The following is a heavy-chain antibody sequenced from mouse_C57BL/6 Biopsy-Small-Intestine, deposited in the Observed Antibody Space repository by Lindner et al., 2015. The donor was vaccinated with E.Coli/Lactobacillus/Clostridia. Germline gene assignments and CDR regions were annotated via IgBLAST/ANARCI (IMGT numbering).Heavy chain of an antibody. CDR3: ARGRKSWQHFWYWFDP. CDR2: FSSDNDNT. Sequence: SVKVSCKASGFTFSSYGISWVRQAPGQGLEWMGWFSSDNDNTNYAQKFQGRVTMTIDTSTTTAYMELRSLRSDDTAVYYCARGRKSWQHFWYWFDPWGQGTLVTVSS. V-gene: IGHV1-55*01. D-gene: IGHD1-1*02. CDR1: GFTFSSYG. J-gene: IGHJ4*01.